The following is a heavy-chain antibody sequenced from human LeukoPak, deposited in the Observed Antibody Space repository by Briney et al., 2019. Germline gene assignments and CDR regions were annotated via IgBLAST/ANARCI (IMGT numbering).Heavy chain of an antibody. J-gene: IGHJ6*03. D-gene: IGHD3-10*01. V-gene: IGHV4-39*01. Sequence: SETLSLTCTVSGGSISSSSYYWGWIRQPPGKGLGWIGSMSYSGSTYYNPSLKSRVTIDVDTPNTQFSVKLSSVTAADTAVYYCARFYTTSQYGSGYMDVWGKGTTVTVSS. CDR1: GGSISSSSYY. CDR3: ARFYTTSQYGSGYMDV. CDR2: MSYSGST.